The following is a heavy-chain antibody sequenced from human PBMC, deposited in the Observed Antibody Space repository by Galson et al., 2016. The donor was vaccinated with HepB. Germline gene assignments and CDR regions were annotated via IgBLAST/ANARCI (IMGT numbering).Heavy chain of an antibody. CDR3: ARVVTPMAAANRGFGS. V-gene: IGHV3-21*01. Sequence: SLRLSCAASGFIFNTYTMTWVRQAPGKGLEWVSSITPGSTFTHFADSVRARFTISRDDAENSLYLQMNSLRAEDTALYYCARVVTPMAAANRGFGSWGQGTQVVGSS. CDR1: GFIFNTYT. D-gene: IGHD6-13*01. CDR2: ITPGSTFT. J-gene: IGHJ5*02.